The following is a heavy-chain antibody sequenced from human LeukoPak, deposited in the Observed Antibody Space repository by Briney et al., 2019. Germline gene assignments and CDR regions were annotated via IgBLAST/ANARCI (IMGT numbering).Heavy chain of an antibody. V-gene: IGHV3-7*01. J-gene: IGHJ4*02. CDR3: ARDGSWFSEDY. D-gene: IGHD3-22*01. CDR2: IKPDGSEK. CDR1: GFTFSSYA. Sequence: GGSLRLSCAASGFTFSSYAMSWVRQAPGTGLEWVANIKPDGSEKYYVASVKGRFTISRDNAKNSLYLQMNSLRADDTAVYYCARDGSWFSEDYWGQGTLVTVSS.